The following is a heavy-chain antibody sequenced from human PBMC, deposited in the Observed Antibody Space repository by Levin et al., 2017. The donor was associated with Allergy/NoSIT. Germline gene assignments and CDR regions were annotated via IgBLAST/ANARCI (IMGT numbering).Heavy chain of an antibody. V-gene: IGHV3-30*04. D-gene: IGHD6-13*01. Sequence: GGSLRLSCAASGFTFSSYAMHWVRQAPGKGLEWVAVISYDGSNKYYADSVKGRFTISRDNSKNTLYLQMNSLRAEDTAVYYCARGAAGTGGTAYYYGMDVWGQGTTVTVSS. CDR1: GFTFSSYA. J-gene: IGHJ6*02. CDR2: ISYDGSNK. CDR3: ARGAAGTGGTAYYYGMDV.